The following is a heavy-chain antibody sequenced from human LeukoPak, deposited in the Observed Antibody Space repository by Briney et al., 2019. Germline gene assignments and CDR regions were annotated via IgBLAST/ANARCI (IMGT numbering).Heavy chain of an antibody. Sequence: ASVKASCKASGYTFTGYYMHWVRQAPGQGLEWMGWINPNSGGTNYAQKFQGRVTMTRDTSISTAYMELSRLRSDDTAVYYCARDPTGRLRFLEWVYFDYWGQGTLVTVSS. CDR2: INPNSGGT. CDR1: GYTFTGYY. D-gene: IGHD3-3*01. V-gene: IGHV1-2*02. CDR3: ARDPTGRLRFLEWVYFDY. J-gene: IGHJ4*02.